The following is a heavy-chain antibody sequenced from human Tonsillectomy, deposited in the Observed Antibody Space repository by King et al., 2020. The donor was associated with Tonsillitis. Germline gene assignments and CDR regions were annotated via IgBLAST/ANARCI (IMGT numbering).Heavy chain of an antibody. V-gene: IGHV3-23*04. CDR3: SKPSSSGWYDPFAFDI. CDR1: GFTFSNYA. D-gene: IGHD6-19*01. J-gene: IGHJ3*02. Sequence: VQLVESGGGLVQPGGSLILSCAASGFTFSNYAISWVRQAPGKGLEWVSAISGSGGSTYYADSVKGRFTISRDNSKSTLYLLMNSLRAEDTAVYYCSKPSSSGWYDPFAFDIWGQGTMVTVSS. CDR2: ISGSGGST.